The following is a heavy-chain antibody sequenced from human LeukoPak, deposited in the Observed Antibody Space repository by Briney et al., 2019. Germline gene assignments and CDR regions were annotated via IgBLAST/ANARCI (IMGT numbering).Heavy chain of an antibody. V-gene: IGHV4-39*01. Sequence: SETLSLTCTVSGGSVSSSSYYWGWIRQPLGKGLEWIGSIYYSGSTYYNLSLKSRITISVYTSKNQFSLKLSSVTAADTAVYYCARQFCGGDCYSYYFDYWGQGTLVTVSS. CDR2: IYYSGST. CDR3: ARQFCGGDCYSYYFDY. J-gene: IGHJ4*02. D-gene: IGHD2-21*02. CDR1: GGSVSSSSYY.